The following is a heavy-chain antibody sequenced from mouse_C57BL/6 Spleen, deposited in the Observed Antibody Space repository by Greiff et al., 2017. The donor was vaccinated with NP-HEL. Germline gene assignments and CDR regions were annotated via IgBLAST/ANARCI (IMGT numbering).Heavy chain of an antibody. CDR1: GYTFTDYE. J-gene: IGHJ2*01. D-gene: IGHD2-2*01. V-gene: IGHV1-15*01. CDR3: TREEISTMVTTFDY. Sequence: QVQLQQSGAELVRPGASVTLSCKASGYTFTDYEMHWLKQTPVHGLEWIGAIDPETGGTAYNQKFKGKAILTADKSSSTAYMELRSLTSEDSAVYYCTREEISTMVTTFDYWGQGTTLTVSS. CDR2: IDPETGGT.